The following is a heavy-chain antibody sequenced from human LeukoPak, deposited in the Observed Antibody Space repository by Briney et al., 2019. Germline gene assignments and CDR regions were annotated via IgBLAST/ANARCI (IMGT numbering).Heavy chain of an antibody. D-gene: IGHD2-15*01. J-gene: IGHJ3*02. V-gene: IGHV4-30-4*01. CDR1: GASIRSGDYY. CDR2: IYDSGST. Sequence: TLSLTCTVSGASIRSGDYYWSWIRQPPGKGLEWIGYIYDSGSTYYNPSLKSRITISVDTSENRFSLKLSSVTATDTAVYYCASDCSGGSCYGAFDIWGQGTMVTVSS. CDR3: ASDCSGGSCYGAFDI.